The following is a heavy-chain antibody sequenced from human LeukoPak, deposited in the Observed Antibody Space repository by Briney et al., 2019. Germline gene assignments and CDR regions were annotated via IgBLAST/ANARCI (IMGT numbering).Heavy chain of an antibody. D-gene: IGHD5-12*01. J-gene: IGHJ4*02. CDR2: ISSSSSYI. CDR3: AREGEDSGYDFYY. CDR1: GFTFSSYS. Sequence: GGSLRLSCAASGFTFSSYSMNWVRQAPGKGLEWVSSISSSSSYIYYADSVKGRFTISRDNAKNSLYLQMNSLRAEDTAVYYCAREGEDSGYDFYYWGQGTLVTVSS. V-gene: IGHV3-21*01.